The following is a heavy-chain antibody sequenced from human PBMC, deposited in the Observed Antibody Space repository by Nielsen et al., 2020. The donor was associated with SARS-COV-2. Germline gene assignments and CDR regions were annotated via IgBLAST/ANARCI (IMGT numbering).Heavy chain of an antibody. CDR3: AKDRAIFMIYFTRGGPDY. CDR1: GFTFDDYT. J-gene: IGHJ4*02. V-gene: IGHV3-43*01. Sequence: GESLKISCAASGFTFDDYTMHWVRQPPGKGLEWVSLISWDGASTYYGDSVRGRFTISRDNRKNSLYLQMNSLRAEDTAMYYCAKDRAIFMIYFTRGGPDYWGQGTLVTVSS. D-gene: IGHD3/OR15-3a*01. CDR2: ISWDGAST.